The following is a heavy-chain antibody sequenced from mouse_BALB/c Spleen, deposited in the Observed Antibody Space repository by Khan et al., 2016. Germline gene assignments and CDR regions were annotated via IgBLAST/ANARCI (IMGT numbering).Heavy chain of an antibody. J-gene: IGHJ3*01. V-gene: IGHV9-2-1*01. D-gene: IGHD2-10*02. Sequence: QIQLVQSGPELKKPGETVKISCKASGYTFTDYSMHWVKQAPGKGLKWMGWINTETGEPTYADDFKGRFAFSLETSASTAYLQINNLKNEDTATYFCTRGYGRCGTYWGQGTLVTVSA. CDR1: GYTFTDYS. CDR2: INTETGEP. CDR3: TRGYGRCGTY.